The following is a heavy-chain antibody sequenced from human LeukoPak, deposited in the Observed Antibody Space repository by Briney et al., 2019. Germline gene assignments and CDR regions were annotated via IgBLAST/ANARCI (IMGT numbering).Heavy chain of an antibody. J-gene: IGHJ4*02. D-gene: IGHD3-10*01. CDR3: ARDKGGMVPFDY. CDR2: ISGSGGST. V-gene: IGHV3-23*01. CDR1: GFTFSSYA. Sequence: GGSLRLSCAASGFTFSSYAMSWVRQAPGKGLEWVSAISGSGGSTYYADSVKGRFTIARDDAKTSLYLQMNSLRAEDTAVYFCARDKGGMVPFDYWGQGTLVTVSS.